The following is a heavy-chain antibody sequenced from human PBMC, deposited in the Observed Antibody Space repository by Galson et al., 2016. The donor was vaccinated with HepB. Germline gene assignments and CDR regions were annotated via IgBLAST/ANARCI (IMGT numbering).Heavy chain of an antibody. V-gene: IGHV3-23*01. CDR2: IGGDGAT. CDR3: AKGRVRYSRSSDIDY. J-gene: IGHJ4*02. D-gene: IGHD6-6*01. Sequence: SLRLSCAASGFTFSSYAMTWVRQAPGKGLEWVSTIGGDGATFYGDSVKGRFTISRDTSNNTLYLQMNSLRAEDTALYYCAKGRVRYSRSSDIDYWGQGTLVAVSS. CDR1: GFTFSSYA.